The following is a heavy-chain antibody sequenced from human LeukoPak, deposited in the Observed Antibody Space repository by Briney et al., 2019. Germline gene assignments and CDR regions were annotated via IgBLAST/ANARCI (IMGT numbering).Heavy chain of an antibody. D-gene: IGHD2-21*02. CDR2: IYPGDSDT. CDR3: ARGDVAYCGGDCYYFAY. J-gene: IGHJ4*02. Sequence: GKSLKISCKGSGYSFTSYWIGWVRQMPGKGLEWMRIIYPGDSDTRYSPSFQGQVTISADKSISTAYLQWSSLKASDTAMYYRARGDVAYCGGDCYYFAYWGQGTLVTVS. V-gene: IGHV5-51*01. CDR1: GYSFTSYW.